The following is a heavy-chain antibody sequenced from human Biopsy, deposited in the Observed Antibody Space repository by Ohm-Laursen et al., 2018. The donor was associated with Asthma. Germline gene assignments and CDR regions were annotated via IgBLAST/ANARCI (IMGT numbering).Heavy chain of an antibody. V-gene: IGHV1-3*01. CDR3: ARTYYDFLTGQVNDALAM. J-gene: IGHJ3*02. Sequence: SVKVSCKTSGYTFINYAIHWVRQAPGQRLEWMGWINAGNGNTKYSEKFQGRVTITRDTSASTAYMDLSSLRSEDTAVYYCARTYYDFLTGQVNDALAMWGQGTVVTVSS. CDR1: GYTFINYA. CDR2: INAGNGNT. D-gene: IGHD3-9*01.